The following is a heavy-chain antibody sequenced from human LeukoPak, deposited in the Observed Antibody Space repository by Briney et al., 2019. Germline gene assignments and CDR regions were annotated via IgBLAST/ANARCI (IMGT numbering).Heavy chain of an antibody. V-gene: IGHV3-21*01. CDR1: GFTFSSYS. CDR3: ASRADYYGSGSYAKGNY. D-gene: IGHD3-10*01. Sequence: GGSLRLSCAASGFTFSSYSMSWVRQAPGKGLEWVSSISSSSSYIYYADSVEGRFTISRDNAKNSLYLQMNSLRAEDTAVYYCASRADYYGSGSYAKGNYWGQGTLVTVSS. CDR2: ISSSSSYI. J-gene: IGHJ4*02.